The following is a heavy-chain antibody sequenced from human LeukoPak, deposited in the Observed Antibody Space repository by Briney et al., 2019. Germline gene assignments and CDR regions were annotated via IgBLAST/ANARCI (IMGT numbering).Heavy chain of an antibody. V-gene: IGHV3-30-3*01. CDR3: AKDVPYYYDSSGSLFDY. CDR1: GFTFSSYA. J-gene: IGHJ4*02. D-gene: IGHD3-22*01. CDR2: ISYDGSNK. Sequence: GGSLRLSCAASGFTFSSYAMHWVRQAPGKGLEWVAVISYDGSNKYYADSVKGRFTISRDNSKNTLYLQMNSLRAEDTAVYYCAKDVPYYYDSSGSLFDYWGQGTLVTVSS.